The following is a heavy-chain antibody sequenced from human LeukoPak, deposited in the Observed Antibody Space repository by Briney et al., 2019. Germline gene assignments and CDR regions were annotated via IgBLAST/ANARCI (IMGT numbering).Heavy chain of an antibody. D-gene: IGHD6-19*01. V-gene: IGHV1-3*04. CDR2: ISTGNGYT. CDR1: GYTFSTYA. CDR3: AKDRSGWSFDY. Sequence: GASVKVSCKASGYTFSTYAMHWVRQAPGQRLEWMGWISTGNGYTEYSQMFQGRLTITRDTSASTAYMELSSLRSEDTAVYYCAKDRSGWSFDYWGQGTLVTVSS. J-gene: IGHJ4*02.